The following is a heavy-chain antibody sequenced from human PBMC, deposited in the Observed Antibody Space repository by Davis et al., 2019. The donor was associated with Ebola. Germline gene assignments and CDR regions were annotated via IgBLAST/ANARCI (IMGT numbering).Heavy chain of an antibody. CDR1: GFPFTTYT. Sequence: GESLKISCAASGFPFTTYTLNWVRQAPGKGLEWVSYISSSSSTIYYADSVKGRFTISRDNAKNSLYLQMNSLRDEDTAVYYCARGRPRGDYWGQGTLVTVSS. CDR2: ISSSSSTI. J-gene: IGHJ4*02. CDR3: ARGRPRGDY. V-gene: IGHV3-48*02.